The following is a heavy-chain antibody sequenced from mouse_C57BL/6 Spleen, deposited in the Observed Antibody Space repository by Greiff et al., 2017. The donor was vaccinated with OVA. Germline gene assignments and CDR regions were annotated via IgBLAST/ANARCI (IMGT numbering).Heavy chain of an antibody. CDR1: GFTFSSYG. V-gene: IGHV5-6*01. J-gene: IGHJ4*01. D-gene: IGHD2-5*01. Sequence: EVKLVESGGDLVKPGGSLTLSCAASGFTFSSYGMSWVRQTPDKRLEWVATISSGGSYTYYPDSVKGRFTISRDNAKNTLYLQMSSLKSEDTAMYYCARHRSNYEGMDYWGQGTSVTVSS. CDR3: ARHRSNYEGMDY. CDR2: ISSGGSYT.